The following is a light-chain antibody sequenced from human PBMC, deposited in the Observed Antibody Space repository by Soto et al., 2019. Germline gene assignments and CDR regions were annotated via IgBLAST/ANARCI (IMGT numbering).Light chain of an antibody. CDR3: QHYGRTSWT. Sequence: EIVLTQSPGTLSLSPGEGATLSCRASQSVSTNFFAWYQQKPGQAPRLLIYGASTRATGIPDRFSGSGSGKDFTLTISRLEPEDFAVYYCQHYGRTSWTFGQGTKVEIK. CDR2: GAS. CDR1: QSVSTNF. V-gene: IGKV3-20*01. J-gene: IGKJ1*01.